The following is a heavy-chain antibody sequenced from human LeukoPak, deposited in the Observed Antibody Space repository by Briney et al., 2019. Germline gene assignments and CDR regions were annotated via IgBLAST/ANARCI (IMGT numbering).Heavy chain of an antibody. CDR3: ARGTPYYDFWSGLAADY. D-gene: IGHD3-3*01. CDR1: GGSISSYH. Sequence: SETLSLTCTVSGGSISSYHWSWIRQPPGKGLEWIGYIYYSGSTNYNPSLKSRVTISVDTSKNQFSLKLSSVTAADTAVYYCARGTPYYDFWSGLAADYWGKGTLVTVSS. CDR2: IYYSGST. V-gene: IGHV4-59*01. J-gene: IGHJ4*02.